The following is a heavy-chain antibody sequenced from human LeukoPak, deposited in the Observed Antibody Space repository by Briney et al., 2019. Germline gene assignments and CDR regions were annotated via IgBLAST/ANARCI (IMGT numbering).Heavy chain of an antibody. CDR3: ARYHEYIWGSSVDYYAMDV. Sequence: PSETLSLTCTVSGASIDSYYWSWIRQPPGKRLEWIGYLYYTGSTNYNPSLKSRVTISFDTSKNLFSLNLSSVTAADTAVYYCARYHEYIWGSSVDYYAMDVWGQGTTVTVSS. J-gene: IGHJ6*02. D-gene: IGHD3-16*01. CDR1: GASIDSYY. V-gene: IGHV4-59*08. CDR2: LYYTGST.